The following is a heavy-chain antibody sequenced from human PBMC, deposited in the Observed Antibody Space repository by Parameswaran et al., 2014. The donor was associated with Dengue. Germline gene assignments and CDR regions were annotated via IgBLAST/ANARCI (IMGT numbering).Heavy chain of an antibody. CDR1: GFTFSSYS. D-gene: IGHD2-2*01. J-gene: IGHJ5*02. CDR3: ASYYCSSTSCRKSWFDP. Sequence: LKISCAASGFTFSSYSMNWVRQAPGKGLEWVSYISSSSSTIYYADSVKGRFTISRDNAKNSLYLQMNSLRDEDTAVYYCASYYCSSTSCRKSWFDPWGQGTLVTVSS. CDR2: ISSSSSTI. V-gene: IGHV3-48*02.